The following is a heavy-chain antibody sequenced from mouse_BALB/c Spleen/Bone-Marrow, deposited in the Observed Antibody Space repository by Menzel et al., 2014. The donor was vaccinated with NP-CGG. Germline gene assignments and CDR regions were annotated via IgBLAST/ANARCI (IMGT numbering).Heavy chain of an antibody. CDR3: ASYYGNYAY. Sequence: QVQLKESGAELVKPGASVRLSCKASGYTFTSYWMHWVKQRPGQGLEWIGEINPSNGRTNYIEKFKSKATLTVDKSSSTAYMQLSSLTSEDSAVYYCASYYGNYAYWGQGTLVTVSA. D-gene: IGHD2-1*01. CDR2: INPSNGRT. V-gene: IGHV1S81*02. J-gene: IGHJ3*01. CDR1: GYTFTSYW.